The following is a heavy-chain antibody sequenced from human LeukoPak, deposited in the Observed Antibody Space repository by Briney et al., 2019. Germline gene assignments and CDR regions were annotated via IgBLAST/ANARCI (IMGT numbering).Heavy chain of an antibody. V-gene: IGHV3-74*01. CDR2: INSDGSST. CDR1: GFTFSSYW. CDR3: ARDSGYDAFDY. Sequence: GGSLRLSCAASGFTFSSYWMHWVRQAPGKGLMWVSRINSDGSSTTYADSVKGRFTISRDNAKNTLYLQMNSLRAEDTAVYYCARDSGYDAFDYWGQGTLVTVSS. J-gene: IGHJ4*02. D-gene: IGHD5-12*01.